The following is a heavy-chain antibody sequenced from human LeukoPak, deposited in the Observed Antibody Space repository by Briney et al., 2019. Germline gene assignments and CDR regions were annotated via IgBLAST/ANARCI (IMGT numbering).Heavy chain of an antibody. CDR3: ARDDLDY. J-gene: IGHJ4*02. CDR2: INPSGGST. V-gene: IGHV1-46*01. Sequence: GGSLRLSCATSDFTFSSYAISWVRKPPGQGLEWMGIINPSGGSTSYAQKFQGRVTMTRDMSTSTVYMELSSLRSEDTAVYYCARDDLDYWGQGTLVTVSS. CDR1: DFTFSSYA.